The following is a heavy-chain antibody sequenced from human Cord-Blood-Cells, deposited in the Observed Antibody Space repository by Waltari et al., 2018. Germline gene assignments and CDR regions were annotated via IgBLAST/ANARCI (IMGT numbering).Heavy chain of an antibody. CDR1: GYSISSGYY. CDR3: ARDTGPNAFDI. V-gene: IGHV4-38-2*02. Sequence: QVQLQESGTGLVKPSSTLSLTFAVSGYSISSGYYWAWIRQPPGKGLEWIGSIYHSGSTYYNPSLKSRVTISVDTSKNQFSLKLSSVTAADTAVYYCARDTGPNAFDIWGQGTMVTVSS. CDR2: IYHSGST. J-gene: IGHJ3*02.